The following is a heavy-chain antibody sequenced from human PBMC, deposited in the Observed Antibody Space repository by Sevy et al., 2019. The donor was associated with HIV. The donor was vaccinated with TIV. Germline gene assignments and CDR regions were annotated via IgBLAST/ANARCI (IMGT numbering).Heavy chain of an antibody. CDR2: ISSSGSSI. D-gene: IGHD2-8*01. V-gene: IGHV3-48*03. Sequence: GGSLRLSCTASGFTFSSYDMNWVRQAPGKGLEWVSKISSSGSSIYCADSVKGRFTISRDNAKNSLNLQMNSLRAEDTAVYYCMRNGGAFDNGFDPWGQGTLVTVSS. CDR1: GFTFSSYD. CDR3: MRNGGAFDNGFDP. J-gene: IGHJ5*02.